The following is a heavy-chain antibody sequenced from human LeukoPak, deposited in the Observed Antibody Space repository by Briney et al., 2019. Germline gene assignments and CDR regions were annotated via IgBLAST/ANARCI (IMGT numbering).Heavy chain of an antibody. D-gene: IGHD3-22*01. J-gene: IGHJ4*02. CDR3: AKAVTSNPNYDSSGYYFDY. Sequence: SETLSLTCTVSGGSISSSSYYWGWIRQPPGKGLEWIGSVYYSGSTYYNPSLKSRVTISVDTSKNQFSLKLSSVTAADTAVYYCAKAVTSNPNYDSSGYYFDYWGQGTLVTVSS. CDR2: VYYSGST. CDR1: GGSISSSSYY. V-gene: IGHV4-39*07.